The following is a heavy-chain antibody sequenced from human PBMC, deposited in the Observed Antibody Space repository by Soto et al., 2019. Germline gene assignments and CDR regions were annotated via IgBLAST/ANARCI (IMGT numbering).Heavy chain of an antibody. D-gene: IGHD2-8*02. Sequence: QVQLVQSGAEMKNPGASVKVSCKASGYTFINYGISWVRQAPGQGLEWLGWINTYSDRTNYAQEFQGRVSMTTEKFTSTGYMELRSLRSGDTALYYCARDYTGRGYFDHWGQGSLVTVSS. J-gene: IGHJ4*02. V-gene: IGHV1-18*04. CDR3: ARDYTGRGYFDH. CDR2: INTYSDRT. CDR1: GYTFINYG.